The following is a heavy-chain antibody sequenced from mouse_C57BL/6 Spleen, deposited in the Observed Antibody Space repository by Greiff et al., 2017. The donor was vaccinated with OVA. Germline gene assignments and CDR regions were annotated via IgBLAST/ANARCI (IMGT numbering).Heavy chain of an antibody. CDR2: IDPENGDT. D-gene: IGHD2-3*01. J-gene: IGHJ3*01. CDR1: GFNIKDDY. V-gene: IGHV14-4*01. Sequence: EVQLVESGAELVRPGASVKLSCTASGFNIKDDYMHWVKQRPEQGLEWIGWIDPENGDTEYASKFQGKATITADTSSNTAYLQLSSLTSEDTAVYYCSYDGYLWFAYWGQGTLVTVSA. CDR3: SYDGYLWFAY.